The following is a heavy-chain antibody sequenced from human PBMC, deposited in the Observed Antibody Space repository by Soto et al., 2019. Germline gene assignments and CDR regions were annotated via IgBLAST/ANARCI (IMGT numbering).Heavy chain of an antibody. D-gene: IGHD2-21*01. CDR2: ISAYNGNT. V-gene: IGHV1-18*01. Sequence: ASVKVSCKASGYTFTSYGISWVRQAPGQGLEWMGWISAYNGNTNYAQKLQGRVTMTTDTSTSTAYMELRSLRSDDTAVYYCARFDTTYSVNWFDPWGQGTLVTVSS. CDR3: ARFDTTYSVNWFDP. CDR1: GYTFTSYG. J-gene: IGHJ5*02.